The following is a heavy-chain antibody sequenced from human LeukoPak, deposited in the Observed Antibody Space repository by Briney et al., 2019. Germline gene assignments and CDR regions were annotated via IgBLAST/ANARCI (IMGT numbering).Heavy chain of an antibody. V-gene: IGHV3-64*02. CDR1: GFTFSNYA. D-gene: IGHD3-10*01. CDR3: ARGRRITMVRGVPDY. CDR2: ISSNGDNT. Sequence: HPGGSLRLPCAASGFTFSNYAMHWVRQAPGKGLEYVSAISSNGDNTYYAESVKGRFTISGDNSKNTLYLQMNSLRAEDTAVYYCARGRRITMVRGVPDYWGQGTLVTVSS. J-gene: IGHJ4*02.